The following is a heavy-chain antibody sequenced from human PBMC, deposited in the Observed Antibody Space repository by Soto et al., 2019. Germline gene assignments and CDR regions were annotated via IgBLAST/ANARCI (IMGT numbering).Heavy chain of an antibody. V-gene: IGHV1-18*01. Sequence: QVHLVQSGAEVKKPGASVKVSCKCSDYTFTSYGITWVRQAPGQGLEWMGWISAHNDNTDYAQKLQGRVTVTRDTSTSTAYMELRSLRSDDTTVYYCARGRYGDYWGQGALVTVSS. CDR2: ISAHNDNT. D-gene: IGHD1-1*01. CDR1: DYTFTSYG. J-gene: IGHJ4*02. CDR3: ARGRYGDY.